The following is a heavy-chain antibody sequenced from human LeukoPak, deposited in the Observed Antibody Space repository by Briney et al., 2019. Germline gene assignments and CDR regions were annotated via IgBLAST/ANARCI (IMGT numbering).Heavy chain of an antibody. Sequence: PGGSLRLSCAASGFTFSSYAMSWVRQAPGKGLEWVSAISGSGGSTYYADSVKGRFTISRDNSKNTVYLEMNSLGVEDTAVYYCAKTTVGYSSGRFPGWPADYWGQGTLVTVSS. D-gene: IGHD2-15*01. CDR3: AKTTVGYSSGRFPGWPADY. V-gene: IGHV3-23*01. CDR1: GFTFSSYA. CDR2: ISGSGGST. J-gene: IGHJ4*02.